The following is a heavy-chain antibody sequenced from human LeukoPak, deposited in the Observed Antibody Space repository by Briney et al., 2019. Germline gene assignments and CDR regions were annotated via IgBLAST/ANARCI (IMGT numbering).Heavy chain of an antibody. CDR3: ENDRPGRGGSGASAY. D-gene: IGHD3-10*01. CDR2: ISYNSGSI. J-gene: IGHJ4*02. CDR1: GFTFDECA. V-gene: IGHV3-9*01. Sequence: GGSLRLSCAASGFTFDECAMHWVRQAPGKGLEWVAGISYNSGSIGYVDSVKGRFTISRDNAMNSLYLQMNSLRAEETALYYCENDRPGRGGSGASAYWGQGPLVTVSS.